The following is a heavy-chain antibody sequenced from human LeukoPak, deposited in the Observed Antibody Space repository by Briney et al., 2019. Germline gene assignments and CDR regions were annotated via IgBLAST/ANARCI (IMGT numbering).Heavy chain of an antibody. CDR1: GYTFTGYY. V-gene: IGHV7-4-1*02. J-gene: IGHJ6*03. CDR3: ARARSYSSSWYGTGYYYYYYMDV. D-gene: IGHD6-13*01. CDR2: INTNTGNP. Sequence: ASVKVSCKASGYTFTGYYMHWVRQAPGQGLEWMGWINTNTGNPTYAQGFTGRFVFSLDTSVSTAYLQISSLKAEDTAVYYCARARSYSSSWYGTGYYYYYYMDVWGKGTTVTVSS.